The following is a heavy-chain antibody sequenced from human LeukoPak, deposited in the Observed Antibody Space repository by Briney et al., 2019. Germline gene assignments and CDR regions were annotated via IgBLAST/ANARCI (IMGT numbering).Heavy chain of an antibody. CDR2: IYANNGGT. V-gene: IGHV4-59*11. Sequence: SDTLSLTCTVSGGSISGHHRRWIRQPPGQGLEWIGYIYANNGGTDYTPSLKSRATISVDTSKNTFSLQLSAVTPEDTAVYYCARGSAARSELWGRGTLVTV. CDR3: ARGSAARSEL. CDR1: GGSISGHH. J-gene: IGHJ2*01. D-gene: IGHD3-10*01.